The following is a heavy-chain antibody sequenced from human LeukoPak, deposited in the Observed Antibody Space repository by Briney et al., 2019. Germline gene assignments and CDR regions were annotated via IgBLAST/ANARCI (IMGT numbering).Heavy chain of an antibody. CDR3: AKVAMIEVHDAFDI. D-gene: IGHD3-22*01. CDR2: IIPILGIA. CDR1: GGTFSSYA. Sequence: ASVKVSCKASGGTFSSYAISWVRQAPGQGLEWMGRIIPILGIANYAQKFQGRVTMTTDTSTSTAYMELRSLRSDDTAVYYCAKVAMIEVHDAFDIWGQGTMVTVSS. V-gene: IGHV1-69*04. J-gene: IGHJ3*02.